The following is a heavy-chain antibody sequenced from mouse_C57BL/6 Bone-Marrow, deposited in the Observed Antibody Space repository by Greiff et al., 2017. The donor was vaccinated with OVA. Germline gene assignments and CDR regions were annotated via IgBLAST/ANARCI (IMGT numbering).Heavy chain of an antibody. Sequence: VHLVESGPGLVQPSQSLSITCTVSGFSLTSYGVHWVRQSPGKGLEWLGVIWRGGSTDYNAAFMSRLSITKDNSKSQVFFKMNSLQADDTAIYYCAKGGYDYDPWYFDVWGTGTTVTVSS. CDR3: AKGGYDYDPWYFDV. D-gene: IGHD2-4*01. CDR1: GFSLTSYG. V-gene: IGHV2-5*01. CDR2: IWRGGST. J-gene: IGHJ1*03.